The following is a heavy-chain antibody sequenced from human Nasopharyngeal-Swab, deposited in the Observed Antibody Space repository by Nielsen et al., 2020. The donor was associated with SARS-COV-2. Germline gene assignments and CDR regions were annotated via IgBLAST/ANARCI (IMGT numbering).Heavy chain of an antibody. CDR2: ISSSSSYT. J-gene: IGHJ6*02. D-gene: IGHD6-6*01. Sequence: GESLKISCTASGFTFGDYAMSWFRQAPGKGLEWVSYISSSSSYTNYADSVKGRFTISRDNAKNSLYLQMNSLRAEDTAVYYCARLYSSSSYYYYGMDVWGQGTTVTVSS. V-gene: IGHV3-11*06. CDR1: GFTFGDYA. CDR3: ARLYSSSSYYYYGMDV.